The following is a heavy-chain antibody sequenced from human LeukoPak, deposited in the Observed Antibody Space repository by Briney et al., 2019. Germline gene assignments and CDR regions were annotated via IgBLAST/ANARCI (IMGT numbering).Heavy chain of an antibody. J-gene: IGHJ4*02. D-gene: IGHD3-3*01. Sequence: ASVKVSCKVSGYTLTELSMHWVRQAPGKGLEWMGGFDPEDGETIYAQKFQGRVTMTEDTSTDTAYIELSSLRSEDTAVYYCARGGPPSAYDFPSNFDYWGQGTLVTVSS. CDR1: GYTLTELS. V-gene: IGHV1-24*01. CDR2: FDPEDGET. CDR3: ARGGPPSAYDFPSNFDY.